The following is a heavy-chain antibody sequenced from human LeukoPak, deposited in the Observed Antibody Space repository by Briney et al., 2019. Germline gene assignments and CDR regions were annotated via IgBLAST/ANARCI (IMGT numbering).Heavy chain of an antibody. Sequence: LPGGSLRLSCAASGFTFSSYWMHWVRQAPGKGLVGVSRINSDGSSTRYLDSVKGRFTVSRDNARNSGYLQMNGLRAEDTALYYCATSPTCRASICHSRYLESWGQGTLVTVSS. CDR2: INSDGSST. J-gene: IGHJ4*02. D-gene: IGHD3-16*01. CDR1: GFTFSSYW. V-gene: IGHV3-74*01. CDR3: ATSPTCRASICHSRYLES.